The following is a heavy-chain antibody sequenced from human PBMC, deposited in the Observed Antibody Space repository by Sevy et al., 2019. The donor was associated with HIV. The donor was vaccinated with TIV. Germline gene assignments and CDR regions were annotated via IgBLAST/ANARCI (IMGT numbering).Heavy chain of an antibody. CDR3: ARVSSYYGSSGYYYFNAFDI. Sequence: GGSLRLSCAASGFTFSDYYMSWIRQAPGKGLEWVSYISSSSSYTNYADSVKGRFTISRDNAKNSLYLQMNSLRAEDTAVYYCARVSSYYGSSGYYYFNAFDIWGQGTMVTVSS. CDR1: GFTFSDYY. J-gene: IGHJ3*02. V-gene: IGHV3-11*06. CDR2: ISSSSSYT. D-gene: IGHD3-22*01.